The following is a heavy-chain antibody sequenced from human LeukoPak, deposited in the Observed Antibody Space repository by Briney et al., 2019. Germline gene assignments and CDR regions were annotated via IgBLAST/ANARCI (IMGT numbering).Heavy chain of an antibody. CDR3: ARGPSSQFRTDY. Sequence: VSYIGRSSRPIYYADSVKGRFTISRDNAKNSLYLQMNGLRAEDTAVYYCARGPSSQFRTDYWGQGTLVTVSS. D-gene: IGHD2-2*01. CDR2: IGRSSRPI. V-gene: IGHV3-48*01. J-gene: IGHJ4*02.